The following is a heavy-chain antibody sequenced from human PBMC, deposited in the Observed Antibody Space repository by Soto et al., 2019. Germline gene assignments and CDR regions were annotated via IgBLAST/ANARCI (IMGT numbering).Heavy chain of an antibody. Sequence: GESWRLSCAAFGSTFSSYAMSWVRQAPGKGLEWVSAISGRGGSTYYADSGKGRFTISRDNPKNTLYLQRTSLRAEETAGRDGAKDGGVRGSTGDCCHRLEVWGQGCTVTVSA. D-gene: IGHD2-2*01. V-gene: IGHV3-23*01. CDR1: GSTFSSYA. CDR3: AKDGGVRGSTGDCCHRLEV. CDR2: ISGRGGST. J-gene: IGHJ6*01.